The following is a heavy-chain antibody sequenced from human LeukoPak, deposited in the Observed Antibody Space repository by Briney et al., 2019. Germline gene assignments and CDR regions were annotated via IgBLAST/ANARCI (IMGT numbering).Heavy chain of an antibody. D-gene: IGHD6-19*01. Sequence: PGGSLRLSCAASGFTFSSYAMSWVRQAPGKGLEWVSAISGSGGSTYYAASVKGRFTISRDNSKNTLYLQMNSLRAEDTAVYYCAKAITYSSGWYYYYYMDVWGKGTTVTVSS. CDR1: GFTFSSYA. V-gene: IGHV3-23*01. CDR2: ISGSGGST. CDR3: AKAITYSSGWYYYYYMDV. J-gene: IGHJ6*03.